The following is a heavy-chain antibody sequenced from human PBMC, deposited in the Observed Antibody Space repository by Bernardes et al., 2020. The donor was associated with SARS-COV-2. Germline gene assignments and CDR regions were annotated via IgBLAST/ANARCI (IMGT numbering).Heavy chain of an antibody. V-gene: IGHV4-4*07. CDR3: AKVNYRRYYYYGMDV. J-gene: IGHJ6*02. Sequence: SETLSLTCTVSGGSISNNYWSWVRQPAGPGLEWIGRIYSSGSSESNPSLKSRVTMSVDTSKNLFYLRVNSVTAADTAVDDCAKVNYRRYYYYGMDVWGQGTTVTVSS. CDR2: IYSSGSS. D-gene: IGHD3-10*01. CDR1: GGSISNNY.